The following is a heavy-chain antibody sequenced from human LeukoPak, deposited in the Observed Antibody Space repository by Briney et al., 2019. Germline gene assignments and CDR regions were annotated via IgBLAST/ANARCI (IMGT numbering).Heavy chain of an antibody. Sequence: GGSLRLSCAASGFTFSSYGMHWVRQAPGKGLEWVAVISYSGSNKYYADSVKGLFTISRDNSKNTLYLQMNRLRAEDTAVYYCAKDKSGGYSYGGFDYWGQGTLVTVSS. CDR3: AKDKSGGYSYGGFDY. D-gene: IGHD5-18*01. CDR2: ISYSGSNK. CDR1: GFTFSSYG. V-gene: IGHV3-30*18. J-gene: IGHJ4*02.